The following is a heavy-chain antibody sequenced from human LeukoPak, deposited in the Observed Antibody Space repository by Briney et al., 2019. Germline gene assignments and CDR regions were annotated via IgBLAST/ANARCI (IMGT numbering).Heavy chain of an antibody. CDR3: ARRIDYGDFGEGFDY. D-gene: IGHD4-17*01. CDR1: GSTFSSYA. V-gene: IGHV1-69*04. J-gene: IGHJ4*02. CDR2: IIPILGIA. Sequence: SVKVSCKASGSTFSSYAISWVRQAPGQGLEWMGRIIPILGIANYAQKFQGRVTITADKSTSTAYMELCSLRSEDTAVYYCARRIDYGDFGEGFDYWGQGTLVTVSS.